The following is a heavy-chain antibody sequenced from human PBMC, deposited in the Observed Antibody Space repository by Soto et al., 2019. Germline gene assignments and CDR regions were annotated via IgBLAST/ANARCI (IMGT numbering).Heavy chain of an antibody. Sequence: VQLQGSGPGLLKPSQTLSLTCTVSGASVNTGDYYWSYIRQPPGKGLEWLGYIFYSGDTYYNPSLTSRATISLNTSRNQFSLTLTSVTDADTALYYCLGTGTTDDFWGQGTLVTVSS. CDR3: LGTGTTDDF. J-gene: IGHJ1*01. CDR2: IFYSGDT. CDR1: GASVNTGDYY. D-gene: IGHD1-7*01. V-gene: IGHV4-30-4*01.